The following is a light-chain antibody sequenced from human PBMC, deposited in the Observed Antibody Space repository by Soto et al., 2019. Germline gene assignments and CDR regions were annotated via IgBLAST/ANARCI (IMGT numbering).Light chain of an antibody. Sequence: ESVLTQSPVTLKKSPGERATLSCRASQSFRGLLAWYQQKPGQAPRLLIYDAYNRATGIPPRFSGSGSGTDFTLTISSLEPEDSAVYYCQQRHMWPITFGQVARLE. V-gene: IGKV3-11*01. CDR3: QQRHMWPIT. CDR2: DAY. CDR1: QSFRGL. J-gene: IGKJ5*01.